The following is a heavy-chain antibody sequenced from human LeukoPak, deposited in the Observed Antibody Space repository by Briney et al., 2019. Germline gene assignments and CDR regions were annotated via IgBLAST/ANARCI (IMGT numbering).Heavy chain of an antibody. CDR3: ATDGIYYAQHLYAFDI. D-gene: IGHD3-10*01. J-gene: IGHJ3*02. CDR1: GYTFTDYY. CDR2: VDPEDGET. V-gene: IGHV1-69-2*01. Sequence: GATVKISCKVSGYTFTDYYMHWVQQAPGKGLEWMGLVDPEDGETIYAEKFQGRVTITADTSTDTAYMELSSLRSEDTAVYYCATDGIYYAQHLYAFDIWGQGAMVTVSS.